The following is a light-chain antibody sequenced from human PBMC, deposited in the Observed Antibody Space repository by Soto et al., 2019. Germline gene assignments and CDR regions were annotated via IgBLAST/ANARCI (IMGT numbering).Light chain of an antibody. V-gene: IGKV3-15*01. Sequence: EIVMPQSPATLSVSPGERATLACRATRNINRKLAWYQQKPGQAPRRLISGASTRATGIPARFSGSGSGTEFNFAISSLQSEDFAVYYCQPDYDYRPLIFSRGTTVEIK. CDR2: GAS. J-gene: IGKJ4*01. CDR3: QPDYDYRPLI. CDR1: RNINRK.